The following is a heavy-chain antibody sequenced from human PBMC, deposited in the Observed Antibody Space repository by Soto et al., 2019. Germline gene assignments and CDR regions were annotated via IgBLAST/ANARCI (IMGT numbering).Heavy chain of an antibody. CDR2: ISYDGSNK. V-gene: IGHV3-30*18. CDR3: AKDVLRFLEWLAFYGMDV. CDR1: GFTFSSYG. J-gene: IGHJ6*02. Sequence: QVQLVESEGGVVQPGRSLRLSCAASGFTFSSYGMHWVRQAPGKGLEWVAVISYDGSNKYYADSVKGRFTISRDNSKNTLYLQMTSLRAEDTAVYYCAKDVLRFLEWLAFYGMDVWGQGTTVTVSS. D-gene: IGHD3-3*01.